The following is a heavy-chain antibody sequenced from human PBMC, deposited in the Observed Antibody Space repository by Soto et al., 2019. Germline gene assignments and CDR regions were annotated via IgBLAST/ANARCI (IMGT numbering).Heavy chain of an antibody. J-gene: IGHJ2*01. D-gene: IGHD2-2*01. CDR3: ARKVLGSTSRPDWWYFYL. V-gene: IGHV3-23*01. CDR2: ISGGGDRT. Sequence: EVQLLESGGGLVQPGGSLRLSCVGSGFTFINYAMNWVRQTPGKGLEWVSGISGGGDRTFDADSEKGRFTISRDNSKNTVNLQMNSLRADDTAVYYCARKVLGSTSRPDWWYFYLWGRGTLVTVSS. CDR1: GFTFINYA.